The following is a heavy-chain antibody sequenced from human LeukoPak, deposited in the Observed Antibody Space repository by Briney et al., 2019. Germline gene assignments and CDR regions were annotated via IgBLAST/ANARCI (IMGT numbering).Heavy chain of an antibody. CDR3: ARAPGYYDSSGYYYPFDY. J-gene: IGHJ4*02. Sequence: ASVKVSCKASGYTFTSYGISWVRQAPGQGVEWMGWISAYNGNTNYAQKLQGRVTMTTDTSTSTAYMELRSLRSDDTAVYYCARAPGYYDSSGYYYPFDYWGQGTLVTVSS. CDR2: ISAYNGNT. CDR1: GYTFTSYG. D-gene: IGHD3-22*01. V-gene: IGHV1-18*01.